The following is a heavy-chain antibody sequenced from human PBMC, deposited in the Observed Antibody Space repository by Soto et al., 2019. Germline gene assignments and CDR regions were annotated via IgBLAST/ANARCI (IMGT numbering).Heavy chain of an antibody. J-gene: IGHJ6*02. CDR1: GFTFSSYG. D-gene: IGHD3-3*01. CDR3: ARDFLLRDLWSGLNYYYGMDV. Sequence: QVQLVESGGGVVQPGRSLRLSCAASGFTFSSYGMHWVRQAPGKGLEWVAVIWHDGSNKYYADSVKGRFTISRDNSKNTLYLQMNSLRAADTAVYYCARDFLLRDLWSGLNYYYGMDVWGQGTTVTVSS. CDR2: IWHDGSNK. V-gene: IGHV3-33*01.